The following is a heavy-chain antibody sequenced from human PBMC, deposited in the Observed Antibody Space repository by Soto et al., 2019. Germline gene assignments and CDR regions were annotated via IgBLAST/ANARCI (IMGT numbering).Heavy chain of an antibody. CDR1: GFTFNTCA. D-gene: IGHD1-26*01. V-gene: IGHV3-30*03. CDR3: ATSSGKYYPEPRVMHV. J-gene: IGHJ6*02. Sequence: QVQVVESGGGVVQPGRSLRLSCAASGFTFNTCAMHWVRQAPGKGLEWVALISYDASHTYYADSVKGRFTISRDSSDNTLSLIMNSLRPEDTAVYSCATSSGKYYPEPRVMHVWGQGITVTVS. CDR2: ISYDASHT.